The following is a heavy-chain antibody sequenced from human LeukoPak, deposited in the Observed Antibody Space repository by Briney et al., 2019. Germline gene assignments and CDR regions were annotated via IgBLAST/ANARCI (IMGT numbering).Heavy chain of an antibody. J-gene: IGHJ5*02. CDR1: GFTFSSYS. Sequence: GGSLRLSCAASGFTFSSYSMNWVRQAPGKGLEWVSSISSSSSYIYYADSVKGRFTISRDNAKNSLYLQMNSLKTEDTAVYYCTTEPPMDFFVVLPAWGQGTLVTVSS. V-gene: IGHV3-21*03. CDR3: TTEPPMDFFVVLPA. CDR2: ISSSSSYI. D-gene: IGHD2-2*01.